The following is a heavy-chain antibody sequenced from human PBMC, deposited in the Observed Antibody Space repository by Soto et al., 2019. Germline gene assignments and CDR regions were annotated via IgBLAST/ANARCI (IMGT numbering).Heavy chain of an antibody. CDR2: IYHSGSP. V-gene: IGHV4-4*02. D-gene: IGHD2-8*02. CDR1: SGSISSRNW. J-gene: IGHJ4*02. CDR3: PVDALSRLSGYWPDYAY. Sequence: QVQLQESGPGLVKPSGTLSLTCAVSSGSISSRNWWSWVRQPPGKGLEWIGEIYHSGSPNYNPALTRRVTVSVHKSKSQCCVKLRSVSAADTAVYYSPVDALSRLSGYWPDYAYWRQGTLVTVSS.